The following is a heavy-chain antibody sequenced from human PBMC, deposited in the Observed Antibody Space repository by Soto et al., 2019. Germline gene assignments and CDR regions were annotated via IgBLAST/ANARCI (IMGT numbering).Heavy chain of an antibody. J-gene: IGHJ4*02. V-gene: IGHV1-69*01. D-gene: IGHD6-13*01. CDR3: VYFSSSWYVGDY. CDR1: GGTFSSYA. CDR2: IIPIFGTA. Sequence: QVQLVQSGAEVKKPGSSVKVSCKASGGTFSSYAISWVRQAPGQGLEWMGGIIPIFGTANYAQKFQGRVTITGDESTSTAYMELRSLGSEDTAVYFCVYFSSSWYVGDYWGQGTLVTVSS.